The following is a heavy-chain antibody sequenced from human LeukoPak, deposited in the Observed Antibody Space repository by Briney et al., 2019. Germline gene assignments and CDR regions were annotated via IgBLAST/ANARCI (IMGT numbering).Heavy chain of an antibody. J-gene: IGHJ4*02. CDR3: ATHCGGDCYPIGYFDY. Sequence: QSGGSLRLSCAASGFTFSSYAMSWVRQAPGKGLEWVSAISGSGGSTYYADSVKGRFTISRDNSKNTLYLQMSSLRAEDTAVYYCATHCGGDCYPIGYFDYWGQGTLVTVSS. CDR1: GFTFSSYA. CDR2: ISGSGGST. V-gene: IGHV3-23*01. D-gene: IGHD2-21*02.